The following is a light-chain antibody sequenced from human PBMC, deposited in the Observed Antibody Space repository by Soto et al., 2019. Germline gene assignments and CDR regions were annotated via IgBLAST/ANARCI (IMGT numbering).Light chain of an antibody. V-gene: IGKV3-20*01. CDR1: QSVSSSY. CDR2: GAS. Sequence: ESVLTQSPGTLSLSPGERATLSCRAIQSVSSSYLAWYQQKPGQAPRLLIYGASSRATGIPDRFSGSGSGTDFTLTISRLEPEDFAVYYCQQYGSSPLTFGGGTKVEIK. J-gene: IGKJ4*01. CDR3: QQYGSSPLT.